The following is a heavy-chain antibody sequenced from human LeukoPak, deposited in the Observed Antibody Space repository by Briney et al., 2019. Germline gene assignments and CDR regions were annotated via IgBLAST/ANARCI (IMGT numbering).Heavy chain of an antibody. CDR3: ARDPSPHCSSTSCLGYYFDY. J-gene: IGHJ4*02. D-gene: IGHD2-2*01. Sequence: ASVKVSCKASGYTFTSYYMHWVRQAPGQGLEWMGIINHSGGRTSYAQKFQGRVNMTRDTSTSTVYMQLSSLRSEDTAVYYCARDPSPHCSSTSCLGYYFDYWGQGTLATVSS. CDR1: GYTFTSYY. CDR2: INHSGGRT. V-gene: IGHV1-46*01.